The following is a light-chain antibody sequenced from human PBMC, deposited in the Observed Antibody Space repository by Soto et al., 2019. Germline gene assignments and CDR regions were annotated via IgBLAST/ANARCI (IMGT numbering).Light chain of an antibody. CDR3: QQRRTWQIT. CDR2: DAS. Sequence: DIVLTQSPATLSLSPGERATLSCRASQSVGSYLAWYQQKSGQAPRLLIYDASNRATGIPARFSGSGSGTDFTLSISSLEPEDFAVYYCQQRRTWQITFGQGTRLEIK. CDR1: QSVGSY. V-gene: IGKV3-11*01. J-gene: IGKJ5*01.